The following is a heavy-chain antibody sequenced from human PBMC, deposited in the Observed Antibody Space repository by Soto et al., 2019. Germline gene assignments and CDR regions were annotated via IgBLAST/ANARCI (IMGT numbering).Heavy chain of an antibody. CDR2: INAGNGNT. D-gene: IGHD3-10*01. V-gene: IGHV1-3*01. CDR3: ARAYLSSGPYGMDV. J-gene: IGHJ6*02. CDR1: GYTFTSYA. Sequence: ASVKVSCKASGYTFTSYAMHWVRQAPGQRLEWMGWINAGNGNTKYSQKFQGRVTITRDTSASTAYMELSSLRSEDTAVYYRARAYLSSGPYGMDVWGQGTTVTVSS.